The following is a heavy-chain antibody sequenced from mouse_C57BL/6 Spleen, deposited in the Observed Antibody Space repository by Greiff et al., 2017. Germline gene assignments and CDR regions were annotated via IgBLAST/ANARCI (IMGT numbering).Heavy chain of an antibody. CDR1: GYAFSSYW. CDR2: IYPGDGDT. CDR3: ARLGDYYGSSNLYYAMDY. V-gene: IGHV1-80*01. D-gene: IGHD1-1*01. J-gene: IGHJ4*01. Sequence: VKLQESGAELVKPGASVKISCKASGYAFSSYWMNWVKQRPGKGLEWIGQIYPGDGDTNYNGKFKGKATLTADKSSSTAYMQLSSLTSEDSAVYFCARLGDYYGSSNLYYAMDYWGQGTSVTVSS.